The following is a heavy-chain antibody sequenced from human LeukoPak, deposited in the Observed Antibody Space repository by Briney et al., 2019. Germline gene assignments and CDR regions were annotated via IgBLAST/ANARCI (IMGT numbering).Heavy chain of an antibody. D-gene: IGHD2-15*01. V-gene: IGHV1-69*05. CDR3: ARDGDCSGGSCYGWFDP. Sequence: GASVTVSCKASGGTFSSYAISWVRQAPGQGLEWMGGIIPIFGTANYAQKFQGRVTITTDESTSTAYMELSSLRSEDTAVYYCARDGDCSGGSCYGWFDPWGQGTLVTVSS. CDR2: IIPIFGTA. CDR1: GGTFSSYA. J-gene: IGHJ5*02.